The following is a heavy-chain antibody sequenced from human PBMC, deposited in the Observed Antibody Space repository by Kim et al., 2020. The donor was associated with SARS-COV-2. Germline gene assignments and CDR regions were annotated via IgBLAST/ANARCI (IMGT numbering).Heavy chain of an antibody. CDR2: T. V-gene: IGHV5-51*01. J-gene: IGHJ4*02. CDR3: ARALNGDYYFDY. Sequence: TKYSPSIQGQVTISADMAISTAYLQWSSLEASDTAIYYCARALNGDYYFDYWGQGTLLTVSS.